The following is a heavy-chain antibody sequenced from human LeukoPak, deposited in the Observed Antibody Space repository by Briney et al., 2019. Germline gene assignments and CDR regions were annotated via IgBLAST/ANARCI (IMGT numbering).Heavy chain of an antibody. CDR2: IKHSGIT. D-gene: IGHD5-12*01. J-gene: IGHJ3*02. CDR3: ARRRLRATSKHAFDI. CDR1: GGSFSGFY. V-gene: IGHV4-34*01. Sequence: NPSETLSLTCAVYGGSFSGFYWSWIRQPPGKGLEWIGEIKHSGITNYNPSLKSRVTMSLDTSKNQFSLKLSSVTAADTAVYYCARRRLRATSKHAFDIWGQGTMVTVSS.